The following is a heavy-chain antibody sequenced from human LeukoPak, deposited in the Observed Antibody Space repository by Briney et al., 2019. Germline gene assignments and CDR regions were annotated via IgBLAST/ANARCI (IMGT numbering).Heavy chain of an antibody. CDR3: ARGYSHNAGDWLDP. CDR2: LTDRGDAT. CDR1: GFTFIHDA. J-gene: IGHJ5*02. D-gene: IGHD5-12*01. V-gene: IGHV3-23*01. Sequence: GGSLRLSCAVSGFTFIHDAMSWVHQAPGTGLEWVGSLTDRGDATYSADSVTGRLTISRDNSNSTLYLHISGLRDEDTVVYCGARGYSHNAGDWLDPWGEGTRVTVSS.